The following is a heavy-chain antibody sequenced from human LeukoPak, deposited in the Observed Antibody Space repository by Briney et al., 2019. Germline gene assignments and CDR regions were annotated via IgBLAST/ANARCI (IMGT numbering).Heavy chain of an antibody. CDR2: IYYGGST. D-gene: IGHD3-22*01. CDR3: ASLGGDYYDRGYYFDY. Sequence: PSETLSLTCTVSGGSISSYYWSWIRQPPGKGLEWIGYIYYGGSTNYNPSLKSRVTISVDTSKNQFSLKLSSVTAADTAVYYCASLGGDYYDRGYYFDYWGQGTLVTVSS. J-gene: IGHJ4*02. CDR1: GGSISSYY. V-gene: IGHV4-59*01.